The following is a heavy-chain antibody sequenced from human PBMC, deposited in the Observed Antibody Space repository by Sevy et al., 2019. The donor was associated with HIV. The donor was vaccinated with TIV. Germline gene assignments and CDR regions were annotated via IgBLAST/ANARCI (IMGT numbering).Heavy chain of an antibody. Sequence: GGSLRLSCAASGFTFSGSAMHWVRQASGKGLEWVGRIRSKANSYATAYAASVKGRFNISRDDSKNTAYLQMNSLKTEDTAVYYCTRLGSGPPKMATTSPALYYFDYWGQGTLVTVSS. J-gene: IGHJ4*02. CDR3: TRLGSGPPKMATTSPALYYFDY. D-gene: IGHD1-1*01. CDR1: GFTFSGSA. CDR2: IRSKANSYAT. V-gene: IGHV3-73*01.